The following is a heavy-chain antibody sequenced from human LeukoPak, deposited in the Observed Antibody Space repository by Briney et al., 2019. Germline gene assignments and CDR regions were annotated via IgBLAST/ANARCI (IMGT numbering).Heavy chain of an antibody. CDR3: AKEPGRYISSWPLDY. J-gene: IGHJ4*02. CDR1: GFTFSSYG. V-gene: IGHV3-30*18. Sequence: GRSLRLSCAASGFTFSSYGMHWVRQAPGKGLEWVAVISYDGSNKYYAGSVKGRFTISRDNSKNTLYLQMNSLRAEDTAVYYCAKEPGRYISSWPLDYWGQGTLVTVSS. CDR2: ISYDGSNK. D-gene: IGHD6-13*01.